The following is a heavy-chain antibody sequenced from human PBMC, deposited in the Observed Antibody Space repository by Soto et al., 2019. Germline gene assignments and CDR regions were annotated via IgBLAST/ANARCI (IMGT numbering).Heavy chain of an antibody. CDR3: ARKPISSGYYWRYYFGMDV. Sequence: ASVKVSCKASGYTFTSYDINWVRQATGQGLEWMGWMNPNSGNTGYAQKFQVRVTMTRNTSISTAYMELSSLRSEDTAVYYCARKPISSGYYWRYYFGMDVWGQGTTVTVSS. J-gene: IGHJ6*01. CDR2: MNPNSGNT. V-gene: IGHV1-8*01. CDR1: GYTFTSYD. D-gene: IGHD3-3*01.